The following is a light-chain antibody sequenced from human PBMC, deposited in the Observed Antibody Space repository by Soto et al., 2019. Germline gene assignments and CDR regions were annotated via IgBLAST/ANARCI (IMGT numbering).Light chain of an antibody. V-gene: IGLV2-14*01. CDR3: SSYTSSSTLV. CDR2: EVS. Sequence: QSALTQPASVSGTPGQSITISCTGTRSDVGGYNYVSWYQQHPGKAPNLMIYEVSNRPSGVSNRFSGSKSGNTASLTISGLQAEDEADYYCSSYTSSSTLVFGTGTKLTV. J-gene: IGLJ1*01. CDR1: RSDVGGYNY.